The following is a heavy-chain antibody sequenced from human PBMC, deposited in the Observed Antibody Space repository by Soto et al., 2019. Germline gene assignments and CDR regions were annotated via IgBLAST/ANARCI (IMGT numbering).Heavy chain of an antibody. D-gene: IGHD1-26*01. Sequence: QVQLQESGPGLVKPSQTLSLTCTVSGGSISSGNYYWSWVRQPPGKGLEWIGYIYYSGSTYYNPSLKSRVTISVDTSKTQFSLKLSSVTAADTAVYYCARAGKLPHLTYYWGQGTLVTVSS. CDR1: GGSISSGNYY. J-gene: IGHJ4*02. V-gene: IGHV4-30-4*01. CDR3: ARAGKLPHLTYY. CDR2: IYYSGST.